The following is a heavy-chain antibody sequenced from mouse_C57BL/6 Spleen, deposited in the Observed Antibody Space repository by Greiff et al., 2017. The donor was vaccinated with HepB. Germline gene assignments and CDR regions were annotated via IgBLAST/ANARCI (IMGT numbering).Heavy chain of an antibody. J-gene: IGHJ1*03. D-gene: IGHD1-1*01. CDR1: GFSFNTYA. CDR3: VRRWGEDYYGYWYFDV. V-gene: IGHV10-1*01. CDR2: IRSKSNNYAT. Sequence: EVKLMESGGGLVQPKGSLKLSCAASGFSFNTYAMNWVRQAPGKGLEWVARIRSKSNNYATYYADSVKDRFTISRDDSESMLYLQMNNLKTEDTAMYYCVRRWGEDYYGYWYFDVWGTGTTVTVSS.